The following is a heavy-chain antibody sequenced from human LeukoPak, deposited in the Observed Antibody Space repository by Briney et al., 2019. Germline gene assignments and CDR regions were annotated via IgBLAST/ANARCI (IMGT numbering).Heavy chain of an antibody. CDR1: GYSISGGYY. V-gene: IGHV4-38-2*02. CDR3: ARVAERTWLPYDAAFDI. CDR2: IYHGGST. D-gene: IGHD3-9*01. Sequence: SETLSLTCTVSGYSISGGYYWGWIRQPPGKGLEWIGTIYHGGSTYYNPSLESRVTISLDTFKNHFSLNLTSVTAADTAMYYCARVAERTWLPYDAAFDIWGLGTMVTVSS. J-gene: IGHJ3*02.